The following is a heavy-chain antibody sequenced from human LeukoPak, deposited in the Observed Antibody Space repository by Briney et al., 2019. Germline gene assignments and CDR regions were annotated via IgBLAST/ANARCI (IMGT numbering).Heavy chain of an antibody. J-gene: IGHJ4*02. CDR2: IYHSGST. D-gene: IGHD3-22*01. V-gene: IGHV4-4*02. Sequence: PSETLSLTCAVSGGSISSSNWWSWVRQPPGKGLEWIGEIYHSGSTNYNPSLKSRVTISVDKSKNQFSLKLSSVTAADTAVYYCARGDYYDSSGWVYYFDYWGQGTLVTVSS. CDR3: ARGDYYDSSGWVYYFDY. CDR1: GGSISSSNW.